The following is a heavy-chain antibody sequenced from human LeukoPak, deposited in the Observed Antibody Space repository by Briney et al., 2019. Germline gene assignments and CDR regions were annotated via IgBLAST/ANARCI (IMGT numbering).Heavy chain of an antibody. V-gene: IGHV3-21*01. CDR2: ISSSSSYI. J-gene: IGHJ5*02. D-gene: IGHD2-2*01. CDR3: ARDLEGDCSSTSCNWFDP. CDR1: GLTFSSYS. Sequence: GGSLRLSCAASGLTFSSYSMNWVRQAPGKGLEWVSSISSSSSYIYYADSVKGRFTISRDNAKNSLYLQMNSLRAEDTAVYYCARDLEGDCSSTSCNWFDPWGQGTLVTVSS.